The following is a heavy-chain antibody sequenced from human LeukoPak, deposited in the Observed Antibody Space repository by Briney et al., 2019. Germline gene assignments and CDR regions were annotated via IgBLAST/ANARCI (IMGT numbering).Heavy chain of an antibody. D-gene: IGHD1-14*01. V-gene: IGHV1-2*02. Sequence: GASVKVSCKASGYTFTGYSMHWVRQAPGQGLERMGWISPNSGGTNYAQKFQGRVTMTRDTSISTVYIELSRLRSDDTAVYYCARVSQTGPSDYFDYWGQGTLVTVSS. J-gene: IGHJ4*02. CDR3: ARVSQTGPSDYFDY. CDR2: ISPNSGGT. CDR1: GYTFTGYS.